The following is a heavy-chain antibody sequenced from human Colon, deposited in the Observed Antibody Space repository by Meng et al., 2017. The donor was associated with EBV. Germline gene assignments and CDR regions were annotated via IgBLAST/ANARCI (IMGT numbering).Heavy chain of an antibody. CDR1: GASISSNNW. V-gene: IGHV4-4*02. J-gene: IGHJ4*02. Sequence: VRRWESGPGLVEPSGTLSLTCAVSGASISSNNWWSWVRQSPGKGLEWIGEIYHGGNTNYNPSLKSRVTISVDRSNDQFSLSLSSVTAADTAVYYCARGNAYNAPSFDYWGQGTLVTVSS. D-gene: IGHD5-24*01. CDR3: ARGNAYNAPSFDY. CDR2: IYHGGNT.